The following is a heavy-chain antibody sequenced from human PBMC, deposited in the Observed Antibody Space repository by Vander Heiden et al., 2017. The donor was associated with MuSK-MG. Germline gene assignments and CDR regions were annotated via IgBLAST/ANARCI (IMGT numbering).Heavy chain of an antibody. Sequence: QPQLVEPGGCLVKPGGSLRPSCPVSRSTFSDSYMSWIRQAPGKGLEWVSYISSSGSTIYYADSVKGRFTISRDNAKNSLYLQMNSLRAEDTAEYCCARGEYYDFWSGVWNYMDVWGKGTTVTVSS. V-gene: IGHV3-11*01. CDR3: ARGEYYDFWSGVWNYMDV. CDR1: RSTFSDSY. J-gene: IGHJ6*03. CDR2: ISSSGSTI. D-gene: IGHD3-3*01.